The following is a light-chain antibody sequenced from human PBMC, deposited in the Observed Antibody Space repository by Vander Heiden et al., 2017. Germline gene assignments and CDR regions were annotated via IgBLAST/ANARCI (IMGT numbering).Light chain of an antibody. CDR3: VRYRGSGWV. J-gene: IGLJ3*02. CDR2: STN. CDR1: SGSVLPSYY. Sequence: QTVVTPEPSFSVSPGGTVTLPCGLSSGSVLPSYYPSWYQQTPGQAPRRLISSTNTRSSGVPERFSCSMLGNKAALTIAGAQEDDDSDYCCVRYRGSGWVFGGGTKLTVL. V-gene: IGLV8-61*01.